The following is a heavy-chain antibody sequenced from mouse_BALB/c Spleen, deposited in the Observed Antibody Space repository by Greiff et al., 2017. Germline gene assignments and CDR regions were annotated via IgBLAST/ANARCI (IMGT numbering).Heavy chain of an antibody. J-gene: IGHJ2*01. D-gene: IGHD1-2*01. CDR2: IDPSDSYT. V-gene: IGHV1S127*01. CDR1: GYTFTSYW. Sequence: QVQLQQPGAELVKPGASVKMSCKASGYTFTSYWMHWVKQRPGQGLEWIGVIDPSDSYTSYNQKFKGKATLTVDTSSSTAYMQLSSLTSEDSAVYYCTRSPPLLRPDYFDYWGQGTTLTVSS. CDR3: TRSPPLLRPDYFDY.